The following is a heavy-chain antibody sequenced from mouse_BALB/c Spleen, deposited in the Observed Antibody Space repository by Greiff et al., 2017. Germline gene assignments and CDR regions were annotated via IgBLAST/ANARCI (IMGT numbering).Heavy chain of an antibody. CDR1: GFTFSDYY. CDR3: ATVMGGASTYYYAMDY. Sequence: EVNVVESGGGLVKPGGSLKLSCAASGFTFSDYYMYWVRQTPEKRLEWVATISDGGSYTYYPDSVKGRFTISRDNAKNNLYLQMSSLKSEDTAMYYCATVMGGASTYYYAMDYWGQGTSVTVSS. CDR2: ISDGGSYT. J-gene: IGHJ4*01. D-gene: IGHD2-3*01. V-gene: IGHV5-4*02.